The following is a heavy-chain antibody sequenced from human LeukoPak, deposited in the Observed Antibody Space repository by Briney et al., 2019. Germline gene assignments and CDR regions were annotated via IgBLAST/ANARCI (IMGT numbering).Heavy chain of an antibody. CDR3: ARDNSGEDTAWWFDP. CDR1: GGSISSSSYY. CDR2: IYYSGST. J-gene: IGHJ5*02. V-gene: IGHV4-39*07. D-gene: IGHD3-10*01. Sequence: SETLSLTCTVSGGSISSSSYYWGWIRQPPGKGLEWIGSIYYSGSTYYNPSLKSRVTISVDTSKNQFSLKLSSVTAADTAVYYCARDNSGEDTAWWFDPWGQGTLVTVSS.